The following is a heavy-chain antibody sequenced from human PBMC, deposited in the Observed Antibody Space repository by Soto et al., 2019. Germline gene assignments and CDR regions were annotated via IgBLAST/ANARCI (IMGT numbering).Heavy chain of an antibody. J-gene: IGHJ6*02. V-gene: IGHV3-23*01. D-gene: IGHD4-17*01. Sequence: EVQLLESGGGLVQPGGSLRLSCAASGFTFSSYAMSWVRQAPGKGLEWVSAISGSGGSTYYADSVKGRFTISRDNSKNTLYLQMNSLRAEDTAVYYCAKDGTTVTMRGLSYYYGMDVWGQGTTVTVSS. CDR3: AKDGTTVTMRGLSYYYGMDV. CDR1: GFTFSSYA. CDR2: ISGSGGST.